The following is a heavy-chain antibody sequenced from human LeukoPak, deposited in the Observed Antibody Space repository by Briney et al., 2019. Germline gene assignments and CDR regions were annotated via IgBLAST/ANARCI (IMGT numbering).Heavy chain of an antibody. CDR2: ISGSGVNT. CDR1: GFTLSNSA. V-gene: IGHV3-23*01. Sequence: GGSLRLSCAASGFTLSNSAMSCVRQAPGRGLEWVSAISGSGVNTYSADSVKGRFTISRDNSKNTLYLQMNSLRAEDTAIYYCAKSSMVFDWLSTLSFDYWGQGTLVTVSS. D-gene: IGHD3-9*01. CDR3: AKSSMVFDWLSTLSFDY. J-gene: IGHJ4*02.